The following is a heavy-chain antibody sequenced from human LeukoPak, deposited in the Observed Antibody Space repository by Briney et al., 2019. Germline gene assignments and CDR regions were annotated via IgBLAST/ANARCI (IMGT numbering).Heavy chain of an antibody. J-gene: IGHJ4*02. CDR3: ARARESLSGGYFDY. CDR2: ISGSGGST. D-gene: IGHD2-15*01. CDR1: GFTFSSYA. Sequence: PGGSLRLSCAASGFTFSSYAMSWVRQAPGKGLEWVSAISGSGGSTYYADSVKGRFTISRDNSKNTLYLQMNSLRAEDTAVYYCARARESLSGGYFDYWGQGTLVTVSS. V-gene: IGHV3-23*01.